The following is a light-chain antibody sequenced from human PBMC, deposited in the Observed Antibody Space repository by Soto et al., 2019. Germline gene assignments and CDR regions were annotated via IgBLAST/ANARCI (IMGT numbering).Light chain of an antibody. CDR2: KAS. CDR3: QQYNSLVA. CDR1: QSISSW. J-gene: IGKJ1*01. V-gene: IGKV1-5*03. Sequence: DIQMTQSPSTLSASVGDRVTITCRASQSISSWLAWYQQKPGKAPKLLIYKASSLESGVPSRFSGSGPGTEFTLTISSLQHDDFATYYCQQYNSLVAFGQGTK.